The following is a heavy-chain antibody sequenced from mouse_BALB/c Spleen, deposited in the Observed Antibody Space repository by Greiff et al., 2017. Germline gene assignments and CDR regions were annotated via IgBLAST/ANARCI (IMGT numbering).Heavy chain of an antibody. CDR2: ISSGGSYT. V-gene: IGHV5-6-4*01. Sequence: EVKLVESGGGLVKPGGSLKLSCAASGFTFSSYTMSWVRQTPEKRLEWVATISSGGSYTYYPDSVKGRFTISRDNAKNTLYLQMSSLKSEDTAMYYCTRVLTTVVDYWGQGTTLTVSS. CDR1: GFTFSSYT. D-gene: IGHD1-1*01. CDR3: TRVLTTVVDY. J-gene: IGHJ2*01.